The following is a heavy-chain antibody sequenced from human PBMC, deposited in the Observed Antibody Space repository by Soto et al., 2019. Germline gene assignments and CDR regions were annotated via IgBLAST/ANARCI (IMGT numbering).Heavy chain of an antibody. Sequence: VQLVQSGAEVKKPGSSVKVSCKASGGTFSSYAISWVRQAPGQGLEGMGGIIPISGTANYAQKFQGRVTITADESTSTAYMELSSLRSEDTAVYYCARSQGSSTSLEIYYYYYYGMDVWGQGTTVTVSS. D-gene: IGHD2-2*01. CDR1: GGTFSSYA. V-gene: IGHV1-69*01. J-gene: IGHJ6*02. CDR3: ARSQGSSTSLEIYYYYYYGMDV. CDR2: IIPISGTA.